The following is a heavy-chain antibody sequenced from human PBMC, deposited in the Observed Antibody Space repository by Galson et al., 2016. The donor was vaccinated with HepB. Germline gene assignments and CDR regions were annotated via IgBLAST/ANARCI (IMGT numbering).Heavy chain of an antibody. V-gene: IGHV1-24*01. CDR1: DYTLTEIS. J-gene: IGHJ3*02. CDR3: ATAPRIYLWSRNAFDI. CDR2: FDPEDDKI. D-gene: IGHD2-8*01. Sequence: SVKVSCKVSDYTLTEISIHWVRQPPGKGLEWIGGFDPEDDKIIYAQKFQGRVTMTADTSTHSAYLELSSLTSADSAVYYCATAPRIYLWSRNAFDIWGQGTLVTVSS.